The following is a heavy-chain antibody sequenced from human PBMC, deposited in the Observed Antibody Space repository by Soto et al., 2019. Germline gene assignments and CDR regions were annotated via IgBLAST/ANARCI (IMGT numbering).Heavy chain of an antibody. CDR2: IWYDGSNK. V-gene: IGHV3-33*01. CDR1: GFTFSSYG. CDR3: GREGAVAGVIDY. J-gene: IGHJ4*02. Sequence: GGSLRLSCAASGFTFSSYGMHWVRQAPGKGLEWVAVIWYDGSNKYYADSVKGRFTISRDNSKNTLYLQMNSLRAEDTAVYYCGREGAVAGVIDYWGQGTLVTVS. D-gene: IGHD6-19*01.